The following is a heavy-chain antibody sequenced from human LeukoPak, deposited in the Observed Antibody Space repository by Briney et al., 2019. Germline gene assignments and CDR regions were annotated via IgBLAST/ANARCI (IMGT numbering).Heavy chain of an antibody. J-gene: IGHJ5*02. CDR2: MFYGGTT. CDR1: GGHVSRYY. V-gene: IGHV4-59*08. Sequence: PSETLSLTCTVSGGHVSRYYWIWIRQPPGKGLEWIGYMFYGGTTNYNPSLKSRVTLSVDTSKNQFSLKLSSVTAADTAVYYCARTGVYDSGGKFDPWGQGVLVTVSS. CDR3: ARTGVYDSGGKFDP. D-gene: IGHD3-22*01.